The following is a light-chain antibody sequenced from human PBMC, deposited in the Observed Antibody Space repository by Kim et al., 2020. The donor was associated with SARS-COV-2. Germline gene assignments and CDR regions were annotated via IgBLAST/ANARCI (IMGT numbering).Light chain of an antibody. Sequence: SSELTQDPAVSVALGQAVKITCQGARVTTYAPSWFQQKPGRAPVLVIYGRDSRPTGIPDRFSGSASGDTASLTITGAQAEDEADYYCNSRDRRGHPVFGT. J-gene: IGLJ1*01. V-gene: IGLV3-19*01. CDR1: RVTTYA. CDR2: GRD. CDR3: NSRDRRGHPV.